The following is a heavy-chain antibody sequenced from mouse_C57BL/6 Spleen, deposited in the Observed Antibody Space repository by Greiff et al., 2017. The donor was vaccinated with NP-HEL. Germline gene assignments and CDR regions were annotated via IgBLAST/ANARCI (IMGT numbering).Heavy chain of an antibody. V-gene: IGHV3-8*01. D-gene: IGHD2-1*01. J-gene: IGHJ1*03. CDR1: GYSITSDY. CDR3: ARYPYGNYWYFDV. CDR2: ISYSGST. Sequence: VQLKQSGPGLAKPSQTLSLTCSVTGYSITSDYWNWVRKLPGNKLEYIGYISYSGSTYYNPSLKSRISITRDTSKNQYYLQLNSVTTEDTATYYCARYPYGNYWYFDVWGTGTTVTVSS.